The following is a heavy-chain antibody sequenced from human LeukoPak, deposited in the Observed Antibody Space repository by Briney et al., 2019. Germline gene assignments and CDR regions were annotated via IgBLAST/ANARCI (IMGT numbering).Heavy chain of an antibody. CDR3: AKGGGWLYYFDY. CDR2: ISGSGDNT. Sequence: GGSLRLSCAASGFTFSSYAMSWVRQAPGKGLEWVSAISGSGDNTYYADSVKGQFTISRDNSKSTLYLQVNSLRAEDTAVYYCAKGGGWLYYFDYWGQGTLVTVSS. V-gene: IGHV3-23*01. D-gene: IGHD6-19*01. J-gene: IGHJ4*02. CDR1: GFTFSSYA.